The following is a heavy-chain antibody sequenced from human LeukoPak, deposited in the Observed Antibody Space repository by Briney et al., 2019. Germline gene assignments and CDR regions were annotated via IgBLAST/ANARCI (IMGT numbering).Heavy chain of an antibody. CDR1: GFTFSSYE. CDR3: ARAGAYYDILTGYYDYWYLDL. V-gene: IGHV3-48*03. D-gene: IGHD3-9*01. J-gene: IGHJ2*01. CDR2: ISSSGSTI. Sequence: GGSLRLSCAASGFTFSSYEMNWVRQAPGKGLEWVSYISSSGSTIYYADSVKGRFTISRDNAKNSLYLQMNSLRAEDTAVYYCARAGAYYDILTGYYDYWYLDLWGRGTLVTVSS.